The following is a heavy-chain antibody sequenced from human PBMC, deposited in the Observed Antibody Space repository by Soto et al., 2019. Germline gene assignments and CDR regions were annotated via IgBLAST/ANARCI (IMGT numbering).Heavy chain of an antibody. CDR1: GGSFSGYY. J-gene: IGHJ4*02. Sequence: QVQLQQWGAGLLKPSETLSLTCAVYGGSFSGYYWSWIRQPPGKGLEWLGEINHSGSTNYNPSLKSRVTISVDTSENQFSLKLSSVTAADTAVYYCARENRRITIFGVVIPFDYWGQGTLVTVSS. V-gene: IGHV4-34*01. CDR2: INHSGST. CDR3: ARENRRITIFGVVIPFDY. D-gene: IGHD3-3*01.